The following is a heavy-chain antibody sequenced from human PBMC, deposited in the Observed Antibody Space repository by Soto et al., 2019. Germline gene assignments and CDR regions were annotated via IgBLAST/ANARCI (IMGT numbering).Heavy chain of an antibody. J-gene: IGHJ5*02. Sequence: GGSLRLSCAASGFTFSGSAMHWVRQASGKGLEWVGRIRSKANSYETAYAASVKGRFTISRDNSKNTEYLQMNSQKTEETAGDYCTRGAIAVAGTGWFDPWGQGTLVTVSS. D-gene: IGHD6-19*01. CDR3: TRGAIAVAGTGWFDP. CDR1: GFTFSGSA. V-gene: IGHV3-73*01. CDR2: IRSKANSYET.